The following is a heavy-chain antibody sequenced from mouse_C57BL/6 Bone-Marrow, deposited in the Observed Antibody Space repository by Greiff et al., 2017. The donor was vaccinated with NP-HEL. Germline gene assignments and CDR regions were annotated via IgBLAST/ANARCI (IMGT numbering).Heavy chain of an antibody. D-gene: IGHD4-1*01. Sequence: VQLQQSDAELVKPGASVKISCKVSGYTFTDHTIHWMKQRPEQGLEWIGYIYPRDGSTKYNEKLKGKATLTADKSSSTAYMQLNSLTSEYSAVYFCAITGTWGGYYYAMDYWGQGTSVTVSS. J-gene: IGHJ4*01. V-gene: IGHV1-78*01. CDR2: IYPRDGST. CDR3: AITGTWGGYYYAMDY. CDR1: GYTFTDHT.